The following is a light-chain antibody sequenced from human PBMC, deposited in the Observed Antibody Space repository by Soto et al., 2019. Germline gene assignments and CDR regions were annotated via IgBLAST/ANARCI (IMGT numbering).Light chain of an antibody. CDR1: SSDVGGYDY. CDR2: EVS. Sequence: QSALTQPASVSGSPGQSITISCTGTSSDVGGYDYVSWYQHFPGKAPKLIIYEVSNRPSGVPDRFSGSKSGTSASLAITGLQAEDEADYYCQSYDNSLSGWVFGGGTKLTVL. V-gene: IGLV2-14*01. CDR3: QSYDNSLSGWV. J-gene: IGLJ3*02.